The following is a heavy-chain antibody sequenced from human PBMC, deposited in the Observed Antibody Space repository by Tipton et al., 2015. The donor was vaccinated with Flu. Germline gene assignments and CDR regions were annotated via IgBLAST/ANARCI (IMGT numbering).Heavy chain of an antibody. CDR1: GGSISSYY. J-gene: IGHJ4*02. D-gene: IGHD3-9*01. CDR2: IYYSGST. Sequence: GLVKPSETLSLTCTVSGGSISSYYWSWIRQPPGKGLEWIGYIYYSGSTKYNPSLKSRATISVDTSKMQFSLRLSSVTAADTAVYYCASISIMTGYSQFDYWGQGILVTVSS. CDR3: ASISIMTGYSQFDY. V-gene: IGHV4-59*01.